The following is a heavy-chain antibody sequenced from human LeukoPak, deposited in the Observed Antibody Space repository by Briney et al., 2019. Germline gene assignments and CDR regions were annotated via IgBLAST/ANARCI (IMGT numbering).Heavy chain of an antibody. J-gene: IGHJ4*02. Sequence: PSETLSLTCTVSGGSISSYYWSWIRQPPGKGLEWIGYIYYTGSTKYNASLKSRVTISVDTSKNQFSLKLNSVTAADTAVYYCARNRLYGSGSGDFDRWGQGTLVTVSS. CDR2: IYYTGST. CDR1: GGSISSYY. CDR3: ARNRLYGSGSGDFDR. V-gene: IGHV4-59*01. D-gene: IGHD3-10*01.